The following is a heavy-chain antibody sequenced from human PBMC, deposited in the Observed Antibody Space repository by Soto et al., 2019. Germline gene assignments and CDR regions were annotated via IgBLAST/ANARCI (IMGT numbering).Heavy chain of an antibody. Sequence: ASVKVSCKASGYTFTSYGISWVRQAPGQGLEWMGWISAYNGNTNYAQKLQGRVTMTTDTSTSTAYMELRSLRSDDTAVYYCARGFDLPGYYDFWSGYYPLDYWGQGTLVTVSS. D-gene: IGHD3-3*01. CDR1: GYTFTSYG. CDR3: ARGFDLPGYYDFWSGYYPLDY. CDR2: ISAYNGNT. J-gene: IGHJ4*02. V-gene: IGHV1-18*04.